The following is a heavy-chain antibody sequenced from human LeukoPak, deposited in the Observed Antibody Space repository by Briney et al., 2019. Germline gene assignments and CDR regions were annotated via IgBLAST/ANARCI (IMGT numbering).Heavy chain of an antibody. V-gene: IGHV1-69*05. CDR1: GYTFTSYD. Sequence: ASVKVSCKASGYTFTSYDINWVRQAPGQGLEWMGRIIPIFGTANYAQKFQGRVTITTDESTSTAYMELSSLRSEDTAVYYCARESCTNGVCEYYYYYYMDVWGKGTTVTVSS. D-gene: IGHD2-8*01. CDR2: IIPIFGTA. CDR3: ARESCTNGVCEYYYYYYMDV. J-gene: IGHJ6*03.